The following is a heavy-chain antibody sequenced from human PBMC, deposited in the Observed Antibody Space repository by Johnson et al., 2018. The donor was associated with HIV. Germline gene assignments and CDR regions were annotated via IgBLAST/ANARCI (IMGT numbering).Heavy chain of an antibody. J-gene: IGHJ3*02. D-gene: IGHD2/OR15-2a*01. CDR3: AKVRRMDAFDI. V-gene: IGHV3-23*03. Sequence: VQLVESGGGLVQPGRSLKLSCAASGFTFDDYGMSWVRQAPGKGLEWVSVIYSGGSTYYADSVKGRFTISRDNSKNTLYLQMNSLRAEDTAVYYCAKVRRMDAFDIWGQGTMVTLSS. CDR2: IYSGGST. CDR1: GFTFDDYG.